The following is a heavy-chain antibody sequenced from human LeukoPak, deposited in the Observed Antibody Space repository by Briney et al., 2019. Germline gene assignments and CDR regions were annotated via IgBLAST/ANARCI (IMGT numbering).Heavy chain of an antibody. CDR2: ISYDGSNK. V-gene: IGHV3-30*03. Sequence: GRSLRLSCAASGFTFSSYGMHWVRQAPGKGLEWVAVISYDGSNKYYADSVKGRFTISRDNSKNTLYLQMNSLRAEDTAVYYCARVWVRYFGRSWFDPWGQGTLVTVSS. CDR3: ARVWVRYFGRSWFDP. J-gene: IGHJ5*02. CDR1: GFTFSSYG. D-gene: IGHD3-9*01.